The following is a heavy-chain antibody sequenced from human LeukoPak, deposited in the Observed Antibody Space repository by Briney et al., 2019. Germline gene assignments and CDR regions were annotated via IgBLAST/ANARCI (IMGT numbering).Heavy chain of an antibody. J-gene: IGHJ6*02. CDR3: AKDGDLAAPSLSYYYGMDV. V-gene: IGHV3-30*18. Sequence: PGGSLRLSCAASGFTFSSYGMHWVRQAPGKGLEWVAVISYDGSNKYYADSVKGRFTISRDNSKNTLYLQMNSLRAEDTAVYYCAKDGDLAAPSLSYYYGMDVWGQGTTVTVSS. CDR2: ISYDGSNK. D-gene: IGHD6-6*01. CDR1: GFTFSSYG.